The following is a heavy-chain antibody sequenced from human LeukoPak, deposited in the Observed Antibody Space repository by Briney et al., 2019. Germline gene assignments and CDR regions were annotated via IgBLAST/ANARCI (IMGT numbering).Heavy chain of an antibody. D-gene: IGHD2-15*01. CDR3: AKVGGPTDY. V-gene: IGHV3-30-3*01. CDR1: GFTFSSYA. Sequence: GRSLRLSCAASGFTFSSYAMHWVRQAPGKGLEWVAVISYDGSNKYYADSVKGRFTISRDNSKNTLYLQMNSLRAEDTAVYYCAKVGGPTDYWGQGTLVTVSS. J-gene: IGHJ4*02. CDR2: ISYDGSNK.